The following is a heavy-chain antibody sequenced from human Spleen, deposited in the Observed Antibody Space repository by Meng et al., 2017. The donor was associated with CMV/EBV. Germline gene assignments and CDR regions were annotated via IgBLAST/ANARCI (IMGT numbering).Heavy chain of an antibody. CDR3: ARGAGVVIELGRVYYGMDV. D-gene: IGHD3-3*01. CDR1: GNTFTGYY. V-gene: IGHV1-2*02. CDR2: INPNSGGT. Sequence: ASVKVSCKASGNTFTGYYMHWVRQAPGQGLEWMGWINPNSGGTNYAQKFQGRVTMTRDTSISTAYMELSRLRSDDTAVYYCARGAGVVIELGRVYYGMDVWGQGTLVTVSS. J-gene: IGHJ6*02.